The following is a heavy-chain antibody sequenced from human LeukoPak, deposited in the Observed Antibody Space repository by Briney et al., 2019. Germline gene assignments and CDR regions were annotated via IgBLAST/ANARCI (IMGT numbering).Heavy chain of an antibody. D-gene: IGHD6-13*01. CDR3: ARDWEAAAAPTNWFDP. CDR1: GFTFSSYA. J-gene: IGHJ5*02. Sequence: GGSLRLSCAASGFTFSSYAMHWVRQAPGKGLEWVAVISYDGSNKYYADSVKGRFTISRDNSKNTLYPQMNSLRAEDTAVYYCARDWEAAAAPTNWFDPWGQGTLVTVFS. V-gene: IGHV3-30-3*01. CDR2: ISYDGSNK.